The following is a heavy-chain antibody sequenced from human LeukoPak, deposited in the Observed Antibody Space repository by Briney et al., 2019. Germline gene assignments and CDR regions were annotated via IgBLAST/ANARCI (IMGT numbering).Heavy chain of an antibody. CDR3: ARHYYHSSDYYSYFDN. Sequence: GGSLRLSCAASGFTFSSYAMSWVRQAPGKGLEWVSAISGSGGSTYYADSVKGRFTISVDKSISTAYLQWSSLKTSDTAMYYCARHYYHSSDYYSYFDNWGQGTLVTVSS. CDR2: ISGSGGST. V-gene: IGHV3-23*01. J-gene: IGHJ4*02. CDR1: GFTFSSYA. D-gene: IGHD3-22*01.